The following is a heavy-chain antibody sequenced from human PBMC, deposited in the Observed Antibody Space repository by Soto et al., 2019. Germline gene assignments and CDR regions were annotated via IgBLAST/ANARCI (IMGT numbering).Heavy chain of an antibody. Sequence: EVQLVESGGGLVQPGGSLKLSCIASGFAFSGFDIHWVRQASGEGLEWVGRIKTKADSYATAFAASVKGRFTISRDDSNNTAYLEMNSLKTEDTAVYYCTRRHCSGGGCYSDFDYWGPGILVTVSS. J-gene: IGHJ4*02. CDR2: IKTKADSYAT. D-gene: IGHD2-15*01. CDR1: GFAFSGFD. CDR3: TRRHCSGGGCYSDFDY. V-gene: IGHV3-73*01.